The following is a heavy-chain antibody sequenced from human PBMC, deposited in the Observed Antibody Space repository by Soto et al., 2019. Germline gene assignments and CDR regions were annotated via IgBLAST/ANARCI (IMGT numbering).Heavy chain of an antibody. CDR1: GFTFSDYG. CDR3: AKDLPLRIVRVRGVNGRGYDY. J-gene: IGHJ4*02. Sequence: QVQLVESGGGVVQPGRSLRLSCAASGFTFSDYGMHWVRQAPGKGLEWVAVISYDGDNQYYVDSVKGRFTISRDNSKNTQYLQMNSLRAEDTAVYYCAKDLPLRIVRVRGVNGRGYDYWCQGTLVTVSS. V-gene: IGHV3-30*18. CDR2: ISYDGDNQ. D-gene: IGHD3-10*01.